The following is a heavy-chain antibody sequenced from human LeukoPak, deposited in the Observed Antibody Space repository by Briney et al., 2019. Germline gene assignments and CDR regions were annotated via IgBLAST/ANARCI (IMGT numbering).Heavy chain of an antibody. CDR3: ARDRPVAGSDAFDI. CDR1: GYTFTSYD. D-gene: IGHD6-19*01. V-gene: IGHV1-46*01. CDR2: INPSGGST. Sequence: ASVKVSCKASGYTFTSYDINWVRQATGQGLEWMGIINPSGGSTSYAQKFQGRVTMTRDTSTSTVYMELSSLRSEDTAVYYCARDRPVAGSDAFDIWGQGTMVTVSS. J-gene: IGHJ3*02.